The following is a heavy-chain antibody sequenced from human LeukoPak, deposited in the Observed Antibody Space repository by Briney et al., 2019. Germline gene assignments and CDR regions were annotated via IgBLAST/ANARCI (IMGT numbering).Heavy chain of an antibody. V-gene: IGHV4-34*01. Sequence: SETLSLTCAVYGGSFSGYYWSWIRQPPGKGLGWIGEINHSGSTNYNPSLKSRVTISVDTSKNQFSLKLSSVTAADTAVYYCARGQLRYFDWLLYPQPFDYWGQGTLVTVSS. CDR2: INHSGST. CDR3: ARGQLRYFDWLLYPQPFDY. J-gene: IGHJ4*02. D-gene: IGHD3-9*01. CDR1: GGSFSGYY.